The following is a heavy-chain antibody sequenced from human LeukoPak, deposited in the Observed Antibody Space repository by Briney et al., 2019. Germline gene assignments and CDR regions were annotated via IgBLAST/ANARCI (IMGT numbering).Heavy chain of an antibody. CDR1: GFTFSSYW. J-gene: IGHJ5*02. V-gene: IGHV3-7*03. D-gene: IGHD5-18*01. CDR3: ARAADTAMVVSWFDP. CDR2: IKQDGSEK. Sequence: GGSLRLSCAASGFTFSSYWMSWVRQAPGKGLEWVANIKQDGSEKYYMDSVKGRFTISRDNAKNSLYLQMNSLRAEDTAVYYCARAADTAMVVSWFDPWGQGTLVTVSS.